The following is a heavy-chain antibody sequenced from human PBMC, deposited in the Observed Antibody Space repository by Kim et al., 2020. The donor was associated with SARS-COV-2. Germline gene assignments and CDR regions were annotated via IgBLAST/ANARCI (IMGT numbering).Heavy chain of an antibody. V-gene: IGHV4-39*01. Sequence: SETLSLTCTVSGGSISSSGYYWGWIRQPPEKGLEWIGSIYYSGTTYYNPSLKSRVTISVDTSKNQFSLKLSSVTAADTAVYYCATFYGLGKNSDYWGQGTLVPASS. J-gene: IGHJ4*02. CDR2: IYYSGTT. CDR1: GGSISSSGYY. CDR3: ATFYGLGKNSDY. D-gene: IGHD3-10*01.